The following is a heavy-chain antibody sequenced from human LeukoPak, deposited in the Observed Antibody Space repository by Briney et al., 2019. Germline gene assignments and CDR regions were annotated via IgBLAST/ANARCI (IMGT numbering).Heavy chain of an antibody. CDR3: AREEGGWYDY. D-gene: IGHD6-19*01. J-gene: IGHJ4*02. CDR1: GFTFSNYE. V-gene: IGHV3-48*03. CDR2: ISNFGDII. Sequence: TGGSLRVSCAASGFTFSNYEMNWVRQAPGKGLEWISHISNFGDIIHYADSVEGRFTISRDNAKNSLYLQMDSLRAEDTAVYYCAREEGGWYDYWGQGTLVTVSS.